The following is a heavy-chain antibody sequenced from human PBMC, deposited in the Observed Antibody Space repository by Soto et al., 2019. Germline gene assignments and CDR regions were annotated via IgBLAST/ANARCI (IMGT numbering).Heavy chain of an antibody. Sequence: LRLSCAASGFTFSSYAMSWVRQAPGKGLEWVSGISGSGGSTYYAASVKGRFTISRDNSKNTLSLQMNSLRPEDTAVYYCLTWTSGTPDYWGQGTLVTVSS. CDR3: LTWTSGTPDY. V-gene: IGHV3-23*01. CDR2: ISGSGGST. D-gene: IGHD1-1*01. J-gene: IGHJ4*02. CDR1: GFTFSSYA.